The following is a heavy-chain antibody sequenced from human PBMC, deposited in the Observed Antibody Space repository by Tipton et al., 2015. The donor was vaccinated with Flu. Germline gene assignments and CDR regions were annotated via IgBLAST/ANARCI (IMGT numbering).Heavy chain of an antibody. CDR2: IHYSGIT. V-gene: IGHV4-39*07. CDR1: GGSISDSSYY. Sequence: TLSLTCTVSGGSISDSSYYWGWIRQPPGKGLEWIGSIHYSGITYYKSSLKSRVTISVDTSKNQFSLKLSSVTAADTAVYYCARGCTNGVCSSYYYYYMDVWGKGTTVTVSS. J-gene: IGHJ6*03. CDR3: ARGCTNGVCSSYYYYYMDV. D-gene: IGHD2-8*01.